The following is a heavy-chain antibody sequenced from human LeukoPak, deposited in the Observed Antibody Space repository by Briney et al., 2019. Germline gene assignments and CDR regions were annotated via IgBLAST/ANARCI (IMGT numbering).Heavy chain of an antibody. D-gene: IGHD6-13*01. CDR3: AKDGLRFIAAAGTSPDY. J-gene: IGHJ4*02. V-gene: IGHV3-30*02. Sequence: GGSLRLSCAASGFTFSSYGMHWVRQAPGKGLEWVAFIRYDGSNKYYADSVKGRFTISRDNSKNTLYLQMNSLRAEDTAVYYCAKDGLRFIAAAGTSPDYWGQGTLVTVSS. CDR1: GFTFSSYG. CDR2: IRYDGSNK.